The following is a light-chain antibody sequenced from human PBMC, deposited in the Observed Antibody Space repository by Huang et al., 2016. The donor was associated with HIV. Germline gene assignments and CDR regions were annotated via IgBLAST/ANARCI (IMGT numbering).Light chain of an antibody. V-gene: IGKV3-20*01. CDR3: HQYSSSKAT. CDR1: QSVDSGY. Sequence: EVVLTQSPGSLSVSVGDRVTVSCRASQSVDSGYLAWYQQKTGQSPRLLVYGTSSRASGIPSRFSGSGSGTDFTLTISRLEPEDFGVYYCHQYSSSKATFGQGTKVDI. J-gene: IGKJ2*01. CDR2: GTS.